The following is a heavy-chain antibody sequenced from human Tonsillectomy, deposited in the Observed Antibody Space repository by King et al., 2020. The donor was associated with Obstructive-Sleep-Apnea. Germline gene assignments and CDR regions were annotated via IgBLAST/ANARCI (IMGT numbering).Heavy chain of an antibody. D-gene: IGHD5-24*01. CDR3: ARDGPEGGYNYLDY. CDR2: ISYDGSNK. CDR1: GFTFSSYA. Sequence: HVQLVESGGGVVQPGRSLRLSCAASGFTFSSYAMHWVRQAPGKGLDGVAVISYDGSNKYYADSGKGRFTISRDNSKNTLYLQMNSLRAEDTAVYYCARDGPEGGYNYLDYWGQGTLVTVSS. V-gene: IGHV3-30*04. J-gene: IGHJ4*02.